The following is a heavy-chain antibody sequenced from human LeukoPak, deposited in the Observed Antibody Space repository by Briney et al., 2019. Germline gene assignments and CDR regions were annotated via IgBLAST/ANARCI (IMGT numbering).Heavy chain of an antibody. V-gene: IGHV3-48*01. J-gene: IGHJ4*02. CDR3: ARLQDY. D-gene: IGHD5-24*01. Sequence: GGSLKLSCAASGYNFNGHSMSWVRQVPGKGLEWLAYISSSSSTTATSNVCYADSVKGRFTISRDNAKYTLYLQMDSLRGEDTAVYYCARLQDYWGQGTLVTVSS. CDR2: ISSSSSTTATSNV. CDR1: GYNFNGHS.